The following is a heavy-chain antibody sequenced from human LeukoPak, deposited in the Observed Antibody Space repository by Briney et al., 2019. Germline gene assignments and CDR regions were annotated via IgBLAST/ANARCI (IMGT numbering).Heavy chain of an antibody. CDR3: AKESARIFGASFDY. J-gene: IGHJ4*02. Sequence: PGRSPRLSCAASGFTFSSYGMHWVRQAPGKGLEWVAVISYDGSNKYYADSVKGRFTISRDNSKNTLYLQMNSLRAEDTAVYYCAKESARIFGASFDYWGQGTLVTVSS. V-gene: IGHV3-30*18. CDR2: ISYDGSNK. D-gene: IGHD2-15*01. CDR1: GFTFSSYG.